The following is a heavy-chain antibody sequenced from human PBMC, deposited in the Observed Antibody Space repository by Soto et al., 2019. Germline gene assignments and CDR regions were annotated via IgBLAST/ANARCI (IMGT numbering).Heavy chain of an antibody. CDR2: LNPKSGMT. J-gene: IGHJ4*02. V-gene: IGHV1-8*01. Sequence: QVQLVQSGPEVKKPGASVKVSCKASGYTFSTYDFDWVRQAPGQGLEWMGWLNPKSGMTGSAQKFQGRVTMTRDSSISTVYMELSSLRSEDTAVYYCARVAGSPDDWGQGTLVTVSS. D-gene: IGHD1-26*01. CDR3: ARVAGSPDD. CDR1: GYTFSTYD.